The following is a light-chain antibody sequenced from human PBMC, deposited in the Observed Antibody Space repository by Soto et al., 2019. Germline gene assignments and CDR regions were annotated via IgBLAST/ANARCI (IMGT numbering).Light chain of an antibody. CDR3: QHYNSYSEA. V-gene: IGKV1-5*01. Sequence: DVQMTQSPSSLAASVGERVTITCRASQSISSYLTWYQQKPGQAPKLLIYASSSLPSGVPSRFSGSGSGTEFTLTISSLQPDDFATYYCQHYNSYSEAFGQGTKVDIK. J-gene: IGKJ1*01. CDR2: ASS. CDR1: QSISSY.